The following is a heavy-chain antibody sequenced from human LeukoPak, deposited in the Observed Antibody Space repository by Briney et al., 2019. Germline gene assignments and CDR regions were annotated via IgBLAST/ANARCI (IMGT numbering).Heavy chain of an antibody. CDR1: GGSIGSYY. CDR3: ARVVRGVTPTPDAFDI. CDR2: IYTSGST. D-gene: IGHD3-10*01. J-gene: IGHJ3*02. V-gene: IGHV4-4*07. Sequence: SETLSLTCTVSGGSIGSYYWSWIRQPAGKGLEWIGRIYTSGSTNYNPSLKSRVTMSVDTSKNQFSLKLSSVAAADTAVYYCARVVRGVTPTPDAFDIWGQGTMVTVSS.